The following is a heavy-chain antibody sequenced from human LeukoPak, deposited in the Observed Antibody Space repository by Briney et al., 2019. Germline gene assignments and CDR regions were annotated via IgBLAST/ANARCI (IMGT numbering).Heavy chain of an antibody. J-gene: IGHJ5*02. D-gene: IGHD3-3*01. CDR1: GYTFTSYD. Sequence: ASVKVSCKASGYTFTSYDINWVRQATGQGLEWMGWMNPNSGNTGYAQKLQGRVTMTRNTSISTAYMELSSLRSEDTAVYYCARGRRSNNWFDPWGQGTLVTVSS. CDR3: ARGRRSNNWFDP. V-gene: IGHV1-8*01. CDR2: MNPNSGNT.